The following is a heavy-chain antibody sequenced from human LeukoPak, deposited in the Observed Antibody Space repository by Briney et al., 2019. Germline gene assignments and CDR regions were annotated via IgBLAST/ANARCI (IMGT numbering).Heavy chain of an antibody. V-gene: IGHV1-2*02. CDR3: GRGNKSFDP. CDR1: GRTFTGYY. J-gene: IGHJ5*02. CDR2: INPNTGGT. Sequence: PVASVKVSCKASGRTFTGYYVHWVRQAPGQGLEWMGWINPNTGGTNYAQKFQGRVTMTKDTSTNAAYMELNKLTSDDTAVYYCGRGNKSFDPWGQGTLVTVSS.